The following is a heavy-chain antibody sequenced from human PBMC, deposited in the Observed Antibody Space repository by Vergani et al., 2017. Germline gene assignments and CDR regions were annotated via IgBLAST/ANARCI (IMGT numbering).Heavy chain of an antibody. J-gene: IGHJ6*03. CDR2: IWYDGSNK. V-gene: IGHV3-33*01. CDR3: ARDSGLYYYYYYMDV. Sequence: QVQLVESGGGVVQPGRSLRLSCAASGFTFSSYGMHWVRQAPGKGLEWVAVIWYDGSNKYYADSVKGRFTISRDNSKNTLYLQMNSLRAEDTAVYYCARDSGLYYYYYYMDVWGKGTTVTVSS. D-gene: IGHD1-26*01. CDR1: GFTFSSYG.